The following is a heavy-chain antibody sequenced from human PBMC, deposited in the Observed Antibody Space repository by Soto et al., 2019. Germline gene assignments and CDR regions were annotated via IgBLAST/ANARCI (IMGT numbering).Heavy chain of an antibody. Sequence: VQLLESGGGLGQPGGSLRLSCKASGFPFSNFAMSWVRQAPGKGLEWVSTIGGSGDNTYYADPVKGRFTISRDKSKSTVFLQLNSLGAEDTAVYYCAMGFEFGELSYWGQGTPVTVSS. D-gene: IGHD3-10*01. J-gene: IGHJ4*02. CDR3: AMGFEFGELSY. V-gene: IGHV3-23*01. CDR1: GFPFSNFA. CDR2: IGGSGDNT.